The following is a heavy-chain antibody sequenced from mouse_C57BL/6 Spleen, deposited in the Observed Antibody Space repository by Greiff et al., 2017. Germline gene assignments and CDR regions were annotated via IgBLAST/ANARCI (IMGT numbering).Heavy chain of an antibody. Sequence: QVQLQQSGAELVRPGASVTLSCKASGYTFIDYEMHWVKQTPVHGLEWIGAIDPETGGTAYNQKFKGKAILTADKSSSTAYMELRSLTSEDSAVYYCTRYDYDDYAMDYWGQGTSVTVSS. CDR3: TRYDYDDYAMDY. D-gene: IGHD2-4*01. J-gene: IGHJ4*01. CDR2: IDPETGGT. V-gene: IGHV1-15*01. CDR1: GYTFIDYE.